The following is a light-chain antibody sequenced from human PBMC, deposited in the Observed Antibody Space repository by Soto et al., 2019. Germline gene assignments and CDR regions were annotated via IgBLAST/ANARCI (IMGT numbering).Light chain of an antibody. CDR3: QQFNNWPIT. Sequence: ETVMTQSPATLSVSPGERATLSCRASQSVGSNLAWYQQKPGQAPRLLIYGASTRATGLPARFSGSGSGTEFTLTISSLQSEDFAVYSCQQFNNWPITFGQGTRLEIK. V-gene: IGKV3-15*01. CDR2: GAS. J-gene: IGKJ5*01. CDR1: QSVGSN.